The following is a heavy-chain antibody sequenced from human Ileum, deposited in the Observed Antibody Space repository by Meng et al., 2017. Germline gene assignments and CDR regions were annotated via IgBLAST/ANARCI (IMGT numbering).Heavy chain of an antibody. J-gene: IGHJ4*02. CDR3: AANSGKKMHS. Sequence: QVQLQESGPGLVKPSGTLSLTCAVSGDSISTTNWWNWVRQPPGEGLEWIGEIYHSGLVNYNLSLKSRVTLSIDKSKDQFSLKLIYVTAADTGVYYCAANSGKKMHSWGQGTLVTVSS. V-gene: IGHV4-4*02. D-gene: IGHD4-23*01. CDR1: GDSISTTNW. CDR2: IYHSGLV.